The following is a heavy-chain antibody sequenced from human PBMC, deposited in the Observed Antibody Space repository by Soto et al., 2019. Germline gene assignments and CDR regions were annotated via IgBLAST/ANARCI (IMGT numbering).Heavy chain of an antibody. CDR2: INHSGST. CDR1: GGSFSGYY. J-gene: IGHJ4*02. V-gene: IGHV4-34*01. D-gene: IGHD3-22*01. Sequence: SETLSLTCAVYGGSFSGYYWSWIRQPPGKGLEWIGEINHSGSTYYNPSLKSRVTISVDTSKNQFSLKLSSVTAADTAVYYCASDKYYYDSSGYPARRYYFDYWGQGTLVTVSS. CDR3: ASDKYYYDSSGYPARRYYFDY.